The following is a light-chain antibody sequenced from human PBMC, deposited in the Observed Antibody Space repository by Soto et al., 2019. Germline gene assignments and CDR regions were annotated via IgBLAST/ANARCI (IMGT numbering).Light chain of an antibody. Sequence: EIVMRRSPATLSVSPGERATLSCRASHSVSSRLAWYQQKPGQAPRLLIYGASTWATGLPARFSGSGSGTEVTLTISSLQSEDFAVYYCQHYTNWPLTFGGGTKVEIK. CDR2: GAS. CDR1: HSVSSR. V-gene: IGKV3-15*01. CDR3: QHYTNWPLT. J-gene: IGKJ4*01.